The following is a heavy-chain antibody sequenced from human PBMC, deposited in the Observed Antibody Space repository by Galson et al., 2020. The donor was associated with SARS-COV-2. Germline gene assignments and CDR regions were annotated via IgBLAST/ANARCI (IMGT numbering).Heavy chain of an antibody. CDR2: INHSGST. CDR1: GGSFSGYY. CDR3: ARGPLIVVVRAASEHYYYYGMDV. D-gene: IGHD2-2*01. J-gene: IGHJ6*02. Sequence: SETLSLTCAVYGGSFSGYYWSWIRQPPGKGLEWIGEINHSGSTNYNPSLKSRVTISVDTSKNQFSLKLSSVTAADTAVYYCARGPLIVVVRAASEHYYYYGMDVWGQGTTVTVSS. V-gene: IGHV4-34*01.